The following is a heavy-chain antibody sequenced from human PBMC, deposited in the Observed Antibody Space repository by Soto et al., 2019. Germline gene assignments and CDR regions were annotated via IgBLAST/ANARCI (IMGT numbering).Heavy chain of an antibody. J-gene: IGHJ5*02. CDR3: ARTFDP. Sequence: QVQLQESGPGLVKPSETLSLTCTVSGGSVSSGSYYWSWIRQPPGKGLEWIGYIYYSGSTNYNPSLKSRVTISVATSKNQFSLKLSAVTAADTAVYYCARTFDPLGQGNMVNVSS. CDR2: IYYSGST. CDR1: GGSVSSGSYY. V-gene: IGHV4-61*01.